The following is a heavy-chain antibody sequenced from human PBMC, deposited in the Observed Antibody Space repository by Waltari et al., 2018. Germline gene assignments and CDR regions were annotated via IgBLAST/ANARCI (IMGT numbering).Heavy chain of an antibody. CDR2: IRGSGADT. Sequence: EVQLLASGGGLVQPGGSLRLSCLASGFTFGGYTLTWVRQAPGKGLDWVSPIRGSGADTYYADSVKGRFTISRDNSRDTLYLQMNTLTAGDTAIYYCAKSLGDTYGRYPMDYWGQGTLVTVSS. CDR1: GFTFGGYT. V-gene: IGHV3-23*01. D-gene: IGHD3-10*01. J-gene: IGHJ4*02. CDR3: AKSLGDTYGRYPMDY.